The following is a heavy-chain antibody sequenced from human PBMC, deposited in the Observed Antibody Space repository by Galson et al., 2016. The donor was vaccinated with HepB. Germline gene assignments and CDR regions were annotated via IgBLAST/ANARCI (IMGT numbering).Heavy chain of an antibody. V-gene: IGHV3-21*01. Sequence: SLRLSCAASGFIFSSYSMNWVRQAPGKGLEWVSSISSSDYIYYADSMKGRFTISRDNAKDSVSLQMNSLRAEDTAIYYCARDGDILTAYYLNDFDYWGQGTLVTVSS. CDR1: GFIFSSYS. CDR3: ARDGDILTAYYLNDFDY. J-gene: IGHJ4*02. CDR2: ISSSDYI. D-gene: IGHD3-9*01.